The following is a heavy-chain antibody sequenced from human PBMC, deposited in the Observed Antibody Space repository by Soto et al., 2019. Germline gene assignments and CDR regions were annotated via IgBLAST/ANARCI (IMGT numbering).Heavy chain of an antibody. CDR3: ARAGPLEGPPNNWFDP. D-gene: IGHD1-1*01. V-gene: IGHV1-69*13. J-gene: IGHJ5*02. CDR1: GGTFSSYA. CDR2: IIPIFGTA. Sequence: SVKVSCKASGGTFSSYAISWVRQAPGQGLEWMGGIIPIFGTANYAQKFQGRVTITADESTSTAYMELSSLRSEDTAVYYCARAGPLEGPPNNWFDPWGQGTLVTVS.